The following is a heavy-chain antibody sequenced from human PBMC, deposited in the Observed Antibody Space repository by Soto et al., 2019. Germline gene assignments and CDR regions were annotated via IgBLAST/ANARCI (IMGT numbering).Heavy chain of an antibody. D-gene: IGHD6-19*01. Sequence: GGSLRLSCAASGFTFDDYTMHWVRQAPGKGLEWVSLISWDGGSTYYADSVKGRFTISRDNSKNSLYLQMNSLRTEDTALYYCAKDMGSGWSEIVYWGQGTLVTVSS. CDR3: AKDMGSGWSEIVY. V-gene: IGHV3-43*01. CDR1: GFTFDDYT. J-gene: IGHJ4*02. CDR2: ISWDGGST.